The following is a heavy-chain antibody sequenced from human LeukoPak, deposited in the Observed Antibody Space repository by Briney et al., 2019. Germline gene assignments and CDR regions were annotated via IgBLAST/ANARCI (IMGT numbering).Heavy chain of an antibody. CDR3: AKDYVAIPGPGAFDI. D-gene: IGHD2-2*02. Sequence: GRSLRLSCAASGFTFSSYAMHWVRQAPGKGLERVAVISYDGSNKYYADSVKGRFTISRDNSKNTLYLQMNSLRAEDMALYYCAKDYVAIPGPGAFDIWGQGTMVTVSS. CDR1: GFTFSSYA. V-gene: IGHV3-30*04. J-gene: IGHJ3*02. CDR2: ISYDGSNK.